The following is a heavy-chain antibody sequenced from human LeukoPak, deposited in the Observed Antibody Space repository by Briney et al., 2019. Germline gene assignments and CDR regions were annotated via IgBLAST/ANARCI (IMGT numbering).Heavy chain of an antibody. V-gene: IGHV4-59*01. CDR3: ARGRYSYGFDY. Sequence: PSETLSLTCTVSGGSISSYYWSWIRQPPGKELEWIGYIYYSGSTNYNPSLKSRATISVDTSKNQFSLKLSSVTAAETAVYYCARGRYSYGFDYWGQGTLVTVSS. CDR1: GGSISSYY. J-gene: IGHJ4*02. D-gene: IGHD5-18*01. CDR2: IYYSGST.